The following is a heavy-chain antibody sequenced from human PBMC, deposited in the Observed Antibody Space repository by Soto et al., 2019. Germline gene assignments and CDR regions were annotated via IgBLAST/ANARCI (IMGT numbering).Heavy chain of an antibody. CDR2: INPSGGST. Sequence: ASVKVSCKASGYPFTSYYMHWVRQAPGQGLEWMGIINPSGGSTSYAQKFQGRVTMTRDTSTSTVYMELSSLRSEDTAVYYSAREGYYGSGSPPYYYGRDVWGQGTAVTVSS. D-gene: IGHD3-10*01. J-gene: IGHJ6*02. CDR1: GYPFTSYY. V-gene: IGHV1-46*01. CDR3: AREGYYGSGSPPYYYGRDV.